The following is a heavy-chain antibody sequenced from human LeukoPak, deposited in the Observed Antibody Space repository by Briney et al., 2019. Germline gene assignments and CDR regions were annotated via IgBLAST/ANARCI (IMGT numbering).Heavy chain of an antibody. V-gene: IGHV3-48*02. Sequence: PGGSLRLSCAASGFSFSSYSMNWVRQAPGKGLEWVSYISSSSSTIYYADSVKGRFTISRDNAKKSLYLQMNSLRDEDTAVYYCAGEYSSSWFGGWFDPWGQGTLVTVPS. CDR2: ISSSSSTI. D-gene: IGHD2-2*01. J-gene: IGHJ5*02. CDR3: AGEYSSSWFGGWFDP. CDR1: GFSFSSYS.